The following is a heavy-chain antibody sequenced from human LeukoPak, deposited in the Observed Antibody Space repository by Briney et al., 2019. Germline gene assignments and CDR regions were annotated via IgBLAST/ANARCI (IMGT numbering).Heavy chain of an antibody. Sequence: ASVKVSCKASGYTFTSYYMHWVRQAPGQGLEWMGIINPSGGSTSYAQKFQGRVTMTRDTSTSTVYMEPSSLRSEDTAVYYCASEGAAAGSLDYWGQGTLVTVSS. CDR1: GYTFTSYY. CDR2: INPSGGST. J-gene: IGHJ4*02. D-gene: IGHD6-13*01. CDR3: ASEGAAAGSLDY. V-gene: IGHV1-46*01.